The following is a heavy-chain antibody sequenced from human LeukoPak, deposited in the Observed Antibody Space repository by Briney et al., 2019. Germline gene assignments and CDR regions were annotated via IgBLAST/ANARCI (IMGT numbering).Heavy chain of an antibody. CDR2: IIPIFGTA. CDR3: AAKGDYYMDV. CDR1: GGTFSSYA. V-gene: IGHV1-69*13. J-gene: IGHJ6*03. Sequence: SVKVSCKASGGTFSSYAISWVRQAPGQGLEWMGGIIPIFGTANYAQKFQGRVTITSDESTSTAYMELSSLRSEDTAVYYCAAKGDYYMDVWGKGTTVTVSS.